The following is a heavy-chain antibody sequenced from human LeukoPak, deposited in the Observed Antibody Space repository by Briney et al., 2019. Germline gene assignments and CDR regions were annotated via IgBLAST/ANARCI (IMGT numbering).Heavy chain of an antibody. Sequence: PSETLSLTCTVSGGSISSYYWSWIRQPPGKGLEWIGYIYYSGSTNYNPSLKSRVTISVDTSKNQFSLKLSSVTAADTAVYYCASSTLGRYYYGSGSYSSPFDYWGQGTLVTVSS. CDR3: ASSTLGRYYYGSGSYSSPFDY. V-gene: IGHV4-59*12. CDR2: IYYSGST. D-gene: IGHD3-10*01. CDR1: GGSISSYY. J-gene: IGHJ4*02.